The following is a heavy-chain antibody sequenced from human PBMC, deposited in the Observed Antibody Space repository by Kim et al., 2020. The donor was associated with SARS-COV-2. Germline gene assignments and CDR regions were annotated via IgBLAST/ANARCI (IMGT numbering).Heavy chain of an antibody. Sequence: GGSLRLSCAASGFTFSSYGMHWVRQAPGKGLEWVAVISYDGSNKYYADSVKGRFTISRDNSKNTLYLQMNSLRAEDTAVYYCAKDQGRVEWFPRNHYYY. J-gene: IGHJ6*01. CDR1: GFTFSSYG. V-gene: IGHV3-30*18. D-gene: IGHD3-3*01. CDR2: ISYDGSNK. CDR3: AKDQGRVEWFPRNHYYY.